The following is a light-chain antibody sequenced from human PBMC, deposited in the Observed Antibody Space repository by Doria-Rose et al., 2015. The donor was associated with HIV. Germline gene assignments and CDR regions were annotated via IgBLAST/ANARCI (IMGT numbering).Light chain of an antibody. V-gene: IGKV3-20*01. CDR2: DGS. J-gene: IGKJ1*01. Sequence: EIVLTQSPGTLSLSPGERATLSCRASQSFSSTYLAWYQQKPGQAPSLLIYDGSTRATGIPDRISASASRTDFTLTINRLEPEDFALYYCHQYGSSWTFGQGTKVEI. CDR1: QSFSSTY. CDR3: HQYGSSWT.